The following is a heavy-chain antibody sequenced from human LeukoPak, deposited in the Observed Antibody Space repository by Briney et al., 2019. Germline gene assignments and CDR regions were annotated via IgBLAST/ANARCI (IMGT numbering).Heavy chain of an antibody. CDR3: ARVRGGWYEGGYYYYGMDV. CDR2: TYYRSKWYN. Sequence: KQSQTLSLTCAISGDSVSSNSAAWNWIRQSPSRGLEWLGRTYYRSKWYNDYAVSVKSRITINPDTSKNQFSLQLNSVTPEDTAVYYCARVRGGWYEGGYYYYGMDVWGQGTTVTVSS. V-gene: IGHV6-1*01. D-gene: IGHD6-19*01. J-gene: IGHJ6*02. CDR1: GDSVSSNSAA.